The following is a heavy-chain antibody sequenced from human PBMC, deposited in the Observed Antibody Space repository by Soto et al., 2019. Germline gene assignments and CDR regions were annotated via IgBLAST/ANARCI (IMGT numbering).Heavy chain of an antibody. V-gene: IGHV4-30-4*01. CDR3: ARQDYYDSSGSEGTGGMDV. CDR2: IYYSGST. Sequence: SETLSLTCTVSGGSISSGDYYWSWIRQPPGKGLEWIGYIYYSGSTYYNPSLKSRVTISVDTSKNQFSLKLSSVTAADTAVYYCARQDYYDSSGSEGTGGMDVWGQGTTVTVSS. D-gene: IGHD3-22*01. J-gene: IGHJ6*02. CDR1: GGSISSGDYY.